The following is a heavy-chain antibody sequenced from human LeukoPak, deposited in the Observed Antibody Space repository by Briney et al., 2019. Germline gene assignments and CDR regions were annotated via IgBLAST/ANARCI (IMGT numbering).Heavy chain of an antibody. CDR3: VAYDPLDY. Sequence: GGSLTLSCAASGFRFSSNAMSWVRQAPGKGLEWVSGISGSGGSTNCADSVKGRLTISRDTSKSTLYLQMNRLRGEDTAIYYCVAYDPLDYWGQGTLVTVSS. D-gene: IGHD3-16*01. V-gene: IGHV3-23*01. CDR1: GFRFSSNA. CDR2: ISGSGGST. J-gene: IGHJ4*02.